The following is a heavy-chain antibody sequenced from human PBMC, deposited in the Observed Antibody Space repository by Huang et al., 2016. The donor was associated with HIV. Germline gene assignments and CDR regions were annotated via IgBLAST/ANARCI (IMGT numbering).Heavy chain of an antibody. CDR3: VRGARKMVDKTRAFDS. D-gene: IGHD2-15*01. Sequence: QVQLQQWGAGLLKPSETLSLTCSLYSGSLGGNFWGWIRQSPRGGLEVSGDVSGSGSAQYNPSLKSRVTISRDMSKNQCSLKVTSVTAADTGIYYCVRGARKMVDKTRAFDSWGQGTMVTVSS. V-gene: IGHV4-34*01. J-gene: IGHJ3*02. CDR2: VSGSGSA. CDR1: SGSLGGNF.